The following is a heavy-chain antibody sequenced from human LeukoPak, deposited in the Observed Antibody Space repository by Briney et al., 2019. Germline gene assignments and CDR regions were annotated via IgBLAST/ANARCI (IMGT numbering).Heavy chain of an antibody. CDR3: ARSFLVAAPFDY. CDR2: INHSGST. Sequence: SETLSLTCAVYGGSFSGYYWSWIRRPPGKGLEWIGEINHSGSTNYNPSLKSRVTISVDTSKNQFSLKLSSVTAADTAVYYCARSFLVAAPFDYWGQGTLVTVSS. CDR1: GGSFSGYY. V-gene: IGHV4-34*01. D-gene: IGHD5-12*01. J-gene: IGHJ4*02.